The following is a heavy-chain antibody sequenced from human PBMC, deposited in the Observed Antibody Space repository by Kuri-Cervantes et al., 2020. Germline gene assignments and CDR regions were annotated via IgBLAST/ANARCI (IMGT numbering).Heavy chain of an antibody. CDR2: IKQDGSEK. D-gene: IGHD6-6*01. J-gene: IGHJ4*02. CDR3: ARATSSSSGFGYFDY. CDR1: GFTFSDYY. V-gene: IGHV3-7*04. Sequence: LSLTCAASGFTFSDYYMSWVRQAPGKGLEWVANIKQDGSEKNYVDSVTGRFTISRDNAKNSLYLQIESLTAEDTAVYYCARATSSSSGFGYFDYWGQGTLVTVSS.